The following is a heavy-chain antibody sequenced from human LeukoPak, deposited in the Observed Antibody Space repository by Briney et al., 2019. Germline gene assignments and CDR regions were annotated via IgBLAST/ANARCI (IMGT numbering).Heavy chain of an antibody. CDR1: GYTFTGYY. CDR2: INPNSGGT. V-gene: IGHV1-2*02. CDR3: ERDIVNHYYYYMDV. D-gene: IGHD1-26*01. Sequence: ASVKVSCKASGYTFTGYYMHWVRQAPGQGLEWMGWINPNSGGTNYAQKFQGRVTMTRDTSISTAYMELSRLRSDDTAVYYCERDIVNHYYYYMDVWGKGTTVTVSS. J-gene: IGHJ6*03.